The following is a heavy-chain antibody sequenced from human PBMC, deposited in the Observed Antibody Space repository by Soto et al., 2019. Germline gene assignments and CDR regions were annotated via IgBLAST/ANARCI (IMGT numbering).Heavy chain of an antibody. CDR1: GYTFTSYA. CDR3: ARDRGEYSSSYWFDP. Sequence: ASVKVSCKASGYTFTSYAMHWVRQAPGQRLEWMGWINAGNGNTKYSQKFQGRVTITRDTSASTAYMELSSLRSEDTAVYYCARDRGEYSSSYWFDPWGQGTLVTVSS. CDR2: INAGNGNT. D-gene: IGHD6-6*01. J-gene: IGHJ5*02. V-gene: IGHV1-3*01.